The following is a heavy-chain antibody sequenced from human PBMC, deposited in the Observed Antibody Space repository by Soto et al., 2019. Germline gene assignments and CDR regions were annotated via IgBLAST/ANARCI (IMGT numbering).Heavy chain of an antibody. CDR1: GASVNTGAYY. V-gene: IGHV4-61*08. CDR2: VFYSGST. CDR3: ATFVSTGRGRWFDP. D-gene: IGHD6-19*01. J-gene: IGHJ5*02. Sequence: SETLSLTCTVSGASVNTGAYYWTWIRQPPGKGLEWMGYVFYSGSTHYNPSLKSRVTMLVDTSRNQFSLKLKSVTAADTAVYYCATFVSTGRGRWFDPWGQGTLVTVSS.